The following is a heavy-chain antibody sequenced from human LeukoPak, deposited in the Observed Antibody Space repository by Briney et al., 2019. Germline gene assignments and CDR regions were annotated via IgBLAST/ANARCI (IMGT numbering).Heavy chain of an antibody. CDR3: ATLDSYYDTSGRPLLPD. CDR2: FNREDDAS. J-gene: IGHJ4*02. CDR1: GYSVNELS. D-gene: IGHD3-22*01. V-gene: IGHV1-24*01. Sequence: ASVKVSCKVSGYSVNELSMHWVRQAPGLGLEWMGGFNREDDASVYAQQFQGRVTMTEDTSTDTAYMELSSLRSEDTALYYCATLDSYYDTSGRPLLPDWGQGTLVTVSS.